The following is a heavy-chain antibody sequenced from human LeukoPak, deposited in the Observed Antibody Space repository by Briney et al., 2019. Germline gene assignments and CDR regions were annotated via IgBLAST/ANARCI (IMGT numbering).Heavy chain of an antibody. J-gene: IGHJ3*02. Sequence: SETLSLTCTVSGGSISSSSYYWGWIRQPPGKGLEWIGSIYYSGSTYYNPSLKSRATLSVDTSKNQFSLKMTSVTAADTALYYCARHRRDYYDTRGYVDIWGQGTKVTVSS. CDR3: ARHRRDYYDTRGYVDI. V-gene: IGHV4-39*01. CDR1: GGSISSSSYY. CDR2: IYYSGST. D-gene: IGHD3-22*01.